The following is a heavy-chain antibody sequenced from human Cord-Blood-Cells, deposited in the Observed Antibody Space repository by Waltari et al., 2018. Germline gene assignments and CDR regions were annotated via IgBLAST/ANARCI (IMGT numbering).Heavy chain of an antibody. V-gene: IGHV4-34*01. CDR2: INHSGST. Sequence: QVPLQPWGAGLLKPSETLSPTCAVYGGSFSGYYWSWIRRPPGKGLEWIGEINHSGSTNYNPSLKSRVTISVDTSKNQFSLKLSSVTAADTAVYYCARGRGYCSSTSCYFAFDIWGQGTMVTVSS. D-gene: IGHD2-2*01. CDR3: ARGRGYCSSTSCYFAFDI. J-gene: IGHJ3*02. CDR1: GGSFSGYY.